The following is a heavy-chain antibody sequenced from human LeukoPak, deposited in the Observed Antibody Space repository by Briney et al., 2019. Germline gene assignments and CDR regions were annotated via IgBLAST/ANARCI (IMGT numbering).Heavy chain of an antibody. Sequence: SQTLSLTRTVSGGSISSGGYYLSWIRQHPGSGLESIGYIYYSGRTYYNPSLKSRVTISVDTSKNQFSLKLSSVPAADTAKYSCARDLLRNFDSFPTGFDYWGQGTLVTVSS. D-gene: IGHD3-9*01. CDR2: IYYSGRT. V-gene: IGHV4-31*03. CDR1: GGSISSGGYY. CDR3: ARDLLRNFDSFPTGFDY. J-gene: IGHJ4*02.